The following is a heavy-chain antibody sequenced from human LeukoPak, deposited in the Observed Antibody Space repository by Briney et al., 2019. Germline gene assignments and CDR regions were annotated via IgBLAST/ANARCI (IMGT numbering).Heavy chain of an antibody. CDR2: IYYTGTT. V-gene: IGHV4-59*08. Sequence: SETLSLTCTVSGGSISTYYWSWIRQPPGKGLEWIGYIYYTGTTNYNPSLKSRVTISADTSKNQIPLKLSSVTAADTAVYHCASAAKWLAFDNWGQGTLVTVSS. J-gene: IGHJ4*02. CDR3: ASAAKWLAFDN. CDR1: GGSISTYY. D-gene: IGHD5-12*01.